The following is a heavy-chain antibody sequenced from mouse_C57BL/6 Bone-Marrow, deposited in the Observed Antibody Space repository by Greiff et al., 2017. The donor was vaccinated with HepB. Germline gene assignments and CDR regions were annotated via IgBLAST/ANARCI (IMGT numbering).Heavy chain of an antibody. CDR2: IYPRDGST. CDR3: ARGGREYYFDY. J-gene: IGHJ2*01. CDR1: GYTFTSYD. V-gene: IGHV1-85*01. D-gene: IGHD3-3*01. Sequence: VQLVESGPELVKPGASVKLSCKASGYTFTSYDINWVKQRPGQGLEWIGWIYPRDGSTKYNEKFKGKATLTVDTSSSTAYMELHSLTSEDSAVYFCARGGREYYFDYWGQGTTLTVSS.